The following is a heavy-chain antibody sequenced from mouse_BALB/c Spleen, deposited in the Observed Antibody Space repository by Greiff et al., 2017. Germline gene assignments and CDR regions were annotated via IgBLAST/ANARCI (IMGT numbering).Heavy chain of an antibody. CDR2: INPGSGGT. Sequence: QVQLQQSGAELVRPGTSVKVSCKASGYAFTNYLIEWVKQRPGQGLEWIGVINPGSGGTNYNEKFKGKATLTADKSSSTAYMQLSSLTSEDSAVYYCARRGGHYFDYWGQGTTLTVSS. CDR3: ARRGGHYFDY. J-gene: IGHJ2*01. V-gene: IGHV1-54*01. CDR1: GYAFTNYL.